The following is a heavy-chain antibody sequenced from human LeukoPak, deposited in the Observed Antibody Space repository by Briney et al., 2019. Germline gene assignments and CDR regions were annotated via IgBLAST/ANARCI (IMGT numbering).Heavy chain of an antibody. CDR1: GGSISSGGYS. V-gene: IGHV4-30-2*01. CDR2: IYHSGST. J-gene: IGHJ4*02. Sequence: SQTLSLTCAVSGGSISSGGYSWGWIRQPPGKGLEWIGYIYHSGSTYYNPSLKSRVTISVDRSKNQFSLKLSSVTAADTAVYYCAREDSGYAFFDYWGQGTLVTVSS. D-gene: IGHD5-12*01. CDR3: AREDSGYAFFDY.